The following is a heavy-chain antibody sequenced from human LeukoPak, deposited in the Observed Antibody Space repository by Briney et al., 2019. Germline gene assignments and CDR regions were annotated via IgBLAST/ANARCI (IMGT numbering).Heavy chain of an antibody. J-gene: IGHJ4*02. CDR3: ARKTYYCDSGSYSKSYYFDY. Sequence: GGSLRLSCAASGFTFTDFYMSWIRQAPGKGLEWLSDISRSSTDTNYADSVKGRFTISRDNAKNSLFLQLNSLRAEDTAVYYCARKTYYCDSGSYSKSYYFDYWGQGTLVTVSS. V-gene: IGHV3-11*06. D-gene: IGHD3-10*01. CDR2: ISRSSTDT. CDR1: GFTFTDFY.